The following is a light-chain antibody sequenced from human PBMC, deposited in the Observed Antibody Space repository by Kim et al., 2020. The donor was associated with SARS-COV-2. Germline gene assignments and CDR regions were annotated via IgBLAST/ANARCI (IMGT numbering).Light chain of an antibody. CDR2: NTN. J-gene: IGLJ3*02. V-gene: IGLV8-61*01. CDR1: SGSVSTNHY. CDR3: VLYMSGLWV. Sequence: PGGTVTRTCGLNSGSVSTNHYPSWYQQTPGQTPRPLIYNTNTRSSGVPDRFSGSILGNKAALTITGAQADDESDYYCVLYMSGLWVFGGGTQLTVL.